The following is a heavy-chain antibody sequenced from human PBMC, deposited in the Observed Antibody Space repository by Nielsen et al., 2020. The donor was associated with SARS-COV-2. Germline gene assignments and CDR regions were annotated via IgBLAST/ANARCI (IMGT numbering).Heavy chain of an antibody. Sequence: GESLKISCKGSGYSFTSYWIGWVRQLPGKGLEWMGIIYPGDSDTRYSPSFQGQVTISADKSITTAYLQWSSLKASDTANYYCATQYYTSWPHWGQGTLVTVSS. J-gene: IGHJ4*02. CDR1: GYSFTSYW. CDR2: IYPGDSDT. D-gene: IGHD2-2*01. V-gene: IGHV5-51*01. CDR3: ATQYYTSWPH.